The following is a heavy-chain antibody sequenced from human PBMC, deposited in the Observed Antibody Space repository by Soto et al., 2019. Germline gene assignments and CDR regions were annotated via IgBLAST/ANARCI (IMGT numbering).Heavy chain of an antibody. D-gene: IGHD2-21*01. Sequence: QVQLQQWGAGLLKPSETLSLPCVVSGGSLSDYFWSWIRQPPGMALEWIGEINHPGSINYNPSLKSRVTMSVDTSKNQFSLTLNSGTASDTATYYCARGGISHWAYFYYMDVWDRGTTVTVSS. CDR3: ARGGISHWAYFYYMDV. CDR1: GGSLSDYF. J-gene: IGHJ6*03. V-gene: IGHV4-34*01. CDR2: INHPGSI.